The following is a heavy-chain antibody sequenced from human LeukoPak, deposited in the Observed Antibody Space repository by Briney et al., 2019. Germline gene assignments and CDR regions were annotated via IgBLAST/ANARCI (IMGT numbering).Heavy chain of an antibody. CDR1: GGSISSYY. D-gene: IGHD1-1*01. J-gene: IGHJ4*02. Sequence: PSETLSLTCTVSGGSISSYYWSWIRQPPGKGLEWIGYIFYSGRTNYNPSLKSRVTISLDTSKNQFSLKLRSVTAADTAVYYCARQGTRGVDYWGQGTLVTVSS. V-gene: IGHV4-59*01. CDR3: ARQGTRGVDY. CDR2: IFYSGRT.